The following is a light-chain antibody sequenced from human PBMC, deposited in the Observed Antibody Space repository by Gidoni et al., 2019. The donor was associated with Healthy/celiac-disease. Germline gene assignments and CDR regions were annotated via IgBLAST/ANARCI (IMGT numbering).Light chain of an antibody. CDR2: DAS. V-gene: IGKV1-5*01. CDR1: QSISSW. CDR3: QQYNSYWT. Sequence: DIQMTQSPSTLSASVGHRVTITCRASQSISSWLAWYQQKPGKAPKLLIYDASSLESGVPSRFSGSGSGTEFTLTISSLQPDDFATYYCQQYNSYWTFGQXTKVEIK. J-gene: IGKJ1*01.